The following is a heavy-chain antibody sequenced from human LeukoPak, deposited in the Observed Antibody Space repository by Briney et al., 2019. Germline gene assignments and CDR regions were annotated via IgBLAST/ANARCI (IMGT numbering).Heavy chain of an antibody. Sequence: NWIRQHPGKGLEWIGYIYYSGSTYYNPSLKSRVTISVDTSKNQFSLKLSSVTAADTAVYYCARDQVLNGMDVWGQGTTVTVSS. CDR3: ARDQVLNGMDV. V-gene: IGHV4-31*02. D-gene: IGHD2-8*02. CDR2: IYYSGST. J-gene: IGHJ6*02.